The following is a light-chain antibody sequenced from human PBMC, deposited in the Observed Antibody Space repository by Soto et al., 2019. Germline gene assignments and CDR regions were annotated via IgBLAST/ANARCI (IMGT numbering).Light chain of an antibody. Sequence: DIVMTQSPDSLAVSLGERATINCKSSQSVLYSSNNKNYLAWYQQKPGQPPKLLIYWASYRESGVPDRLSGSGSGTDFTLTISSLEAEDVAVYYCQQYYTTLWTFGQGTKVDIK. CDR1: QSVLYSSNNKNY. V-gene: IGKV4-1*01. J-gene: IGKJ1*01. CDR3: QQYYTTLWT. CDR2: WAS.